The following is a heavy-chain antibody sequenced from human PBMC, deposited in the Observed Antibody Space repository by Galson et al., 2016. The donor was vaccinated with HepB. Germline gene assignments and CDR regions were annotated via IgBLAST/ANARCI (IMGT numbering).Heavy chain of an antibody. CDR2: LSYDGGTK. V-gene: IGHV3-30-3*01. D-gene: IGHD2-15*01. J-gene: IGHJ4*02. CDR3: ARDPLYCSGGSCIPYYFDY. Sequence: SLRLSCAVSQFTFSTYAMNWVRQAPGKGLEWVAVLSYDGGTKYYADSEKGRFTISRDNSKNTLYLQMNSLRPEDTAVYFCARDPLYCSGGSCIPYYFDYWGQGTPVTVSS. CDR1: QFTFSTYA.